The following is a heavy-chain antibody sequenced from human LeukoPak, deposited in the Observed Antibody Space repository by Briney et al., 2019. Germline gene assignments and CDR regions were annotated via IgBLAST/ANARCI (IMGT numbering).Heavy chain of an antibody. CDR3: ARDRGDSGVVKYFYYMDA. D-gene: IGHD3-3*01. CDR1: PGYIRSYY. J-gene: IGHJ6*03. CDR2: IYTTGSS. Sequence: SETLSLTCTVSPGYIRSYYWSWIRQPAGKGLEWIGRIYTTGSSAYNPSSKSRVTISIDKSTNQFYLKLTSVAAADTAVYYCARDRGDSGVVKYFYYMDAWGKGTTATVSS. V-gene: IGHV4-4*07.